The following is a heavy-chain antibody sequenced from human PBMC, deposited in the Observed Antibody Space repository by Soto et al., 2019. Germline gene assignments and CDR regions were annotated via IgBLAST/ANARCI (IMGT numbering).Heavy chain of an antibody. Sequence: PSETLSLTCTVSGGSISSSSYYWGWIRQPPGKGLEWIGSIYYSGSTYYNPSLKSRVTISVDTSKNQFSLKLSSVTAADTAVYYCVMSGLKYSSSSGVDYWGQGTLVTVSS. V-gene: IGHV4-39*01. CDR1: GGSISSSSYY. CDR3: VMSGLKYSSSSGVDY. D-gene: IGHD6-6*01. J-gene: IGHJ4*02. CDR2: IYYSGST.